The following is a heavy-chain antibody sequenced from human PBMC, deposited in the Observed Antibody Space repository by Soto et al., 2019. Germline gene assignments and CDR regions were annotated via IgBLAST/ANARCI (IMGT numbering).Heavy chain of an antibody. CDR3: ARAELELRSSYGYYYSYMHV. J-gene: IGHJ6*03. CDR2: IIPILGIA. V-gene: IGHV1-69*02. Sequence: SVKVSCKASGGTFSSYTISWVRQAPGQGLEWMGRIIPILGIANYAQKFQGRATITADKSTSTAYMELSSLRSEDTAVYYCARAELELRSSYGYYYSYMHVWGKGTTVTVSS. CDR1: GGTFSSYT. D-gene: IGHD1-7*01.